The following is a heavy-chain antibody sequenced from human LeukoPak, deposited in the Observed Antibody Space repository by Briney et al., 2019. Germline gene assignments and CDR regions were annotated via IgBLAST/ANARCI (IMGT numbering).Heavy chain of an antibody. CDR2: INTNTVDP. CDR3: ARDRSSSGYYDAFDI. V-gene: IGHV7-4-1*02. J-gene: IGHJ3*02. D-gene: IGHD3-22*01. CDR1: GYTFTSYA. Sequence: ASVKVSCKASGYTFTSYAMNWVRHAPGQGLEWMGWINTNTVDPPYAQGFTGRFVFSLDTSVSTAYLQISSLKAEDTAVYYCARDRSSSGYYDAFDIWGQGTMVTVSS.